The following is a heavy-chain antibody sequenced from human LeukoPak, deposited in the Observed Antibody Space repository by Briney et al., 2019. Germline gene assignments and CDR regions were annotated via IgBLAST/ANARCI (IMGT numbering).Heavy chain of an antibody. Sequence: SEKVSCKASGGTFSSYAISWVRQAPGQGLEWMGGIIPIFGTANYAQKFQGRVTITADESTSTAYMELSSLRSEDTAVYYCARARAWAGYSYGFYYWGQGTLVTVSS. V-gene: IGHV1-69*13. CDR2: IIPIFGTA. CDR1: GGTFSSYA. D-gene: IGHD5-18*01. J-gene: IGHJ4*02. CDR3: ARARAWAGYSYGFYY.